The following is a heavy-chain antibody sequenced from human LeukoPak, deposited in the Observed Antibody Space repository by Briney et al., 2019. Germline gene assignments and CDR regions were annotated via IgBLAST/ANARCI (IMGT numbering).Heavy chain of an antibody. J-gene: IGHJ4*02. Sequence: GGSLRLSCAVAGLTLSNYGMSWVRQAPGDVREWDSGISGSGGNTYYADSVKGRFTISRDNSKNTLYLQMHGLRAEDTAVYFCAIRGVVIRVILVGFHKEAYYFDSWGQGALVTVSS. CDR1: GLTLSNYG. CDR2: ISGSGGNT. CDR3: AIRGVVIRVILVGFHKEAYYFDS. D-gene: IGHD3-22*01. V-gene: IGHV3-23*01.